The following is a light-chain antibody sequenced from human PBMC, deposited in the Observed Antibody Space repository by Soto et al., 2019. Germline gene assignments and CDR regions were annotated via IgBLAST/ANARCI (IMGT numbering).Light chain of an antibody. Sequence: EALVTQSPGPPSLSTRETDTLAFRASNSVSNYVAWYQQKSGQTPRLLIYGASSRARGIPDRFSGSGSGTAFTPTISRLESEDFAVYYCQQHGSSTIPFGQGTRLEIK. J-gene: IGKJ5*01. V-gene: IGKV3-20*01. CDR1: NSVSNY. CDR2: GAS. CDR3: QQHGSSTIP.